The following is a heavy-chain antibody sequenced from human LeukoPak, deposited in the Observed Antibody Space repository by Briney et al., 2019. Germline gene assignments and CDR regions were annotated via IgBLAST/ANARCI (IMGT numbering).Heavy chain of an antibody. Sequence: RASETLSLTCTVSGGSISSGSYYWSWIRQPAGKGLEWIGRIYASGSTNYNPSLKSRVTISVDTSKNQFSLKLSSVTAADTAVYYCARAPVTAPLDYWGQGTLVTVSS. CDR3: ARAPVTAPLDY. V-gene: IGHV4-61*02. CDR1: GGSISSGSYY. J-gene: IGHJ4*02. CDR2: IYASGST.